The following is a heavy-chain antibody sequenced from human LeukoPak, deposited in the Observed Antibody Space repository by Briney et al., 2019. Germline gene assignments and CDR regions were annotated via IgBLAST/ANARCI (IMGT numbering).Heavy chain of an antibody. Sequence: SETLSLTCTVSGGSISSYYWSWIRQPPGKELEWIGYIYYSGSTNYNPSLKSRVTISVDTSKNQFSLKLSSVTAADTAVYYCARVGSSGWYRFALFDLWGRGTLVTVSS. CDR3: ARVGSSGWYRFALFDL. D-gene: IGHD6-19*01. J-gene: IGHJ2*01. V-gene: IGHV4-59*01. CDR2: IYYSGST. CDR1: GGSISSYY.